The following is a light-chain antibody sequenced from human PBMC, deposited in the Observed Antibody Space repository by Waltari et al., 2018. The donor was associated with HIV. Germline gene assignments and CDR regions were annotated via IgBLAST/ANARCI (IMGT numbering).Light chain of an antibody. CDR2: RND. CDR3: ASWDDALSSWL. J-gene: IGLJ6*01. Sequence: QSGLRQPPSTSRPPGQRVVISCSGSSSNVGKNYFSWFQQLPGAAPRLLIYRNDRRPSGVPDRFTAAKSGTSASLVISGLRSDDEADYFCASWDDALSSWLFGGGTKLTVL. CDR1: SSNVGKNY. V-gene: IGLV1-47*01.